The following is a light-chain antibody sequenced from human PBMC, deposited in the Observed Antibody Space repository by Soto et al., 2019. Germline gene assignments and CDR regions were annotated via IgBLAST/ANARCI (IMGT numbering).Light chain of an antibody. CDR2: AAS. CDR1: QGISSY. Sequence: DIQLTQSPSFLSASVGDRVTITCRASQGISSYLAWYQQKPGKAPKLLIYAASTLQSGVPSRFSGSGSGTVFTLTISSLQPEDFATYYCQQLETFGPGTKVDIK. V-gene: IGKV1-9*01. CDR3: QQLET. J-gene: IGKJ3*01.